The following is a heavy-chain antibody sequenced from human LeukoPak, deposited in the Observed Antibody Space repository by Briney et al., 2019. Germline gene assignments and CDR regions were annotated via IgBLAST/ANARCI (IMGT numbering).Heavy chain of an antibody. V-gene: IGHV3-11*06. CDR3: ARAFRYCSSTSCYLDP. J-gene: IGHJ5*02. Sequence: GGSLRLSCAASGFTFSDYYMSWIRQAPGKGLEWVSYISTSSYKNYADYVKGRFTISEDNAKNSLYLQMNSLRAEDTAVYYCARAFRYCSSTSCYLDPWGQGTLVTVS. CDR2: ISTSSYK. D-gene: IGHD2-2*01. CDR1: GFTFSDYY.